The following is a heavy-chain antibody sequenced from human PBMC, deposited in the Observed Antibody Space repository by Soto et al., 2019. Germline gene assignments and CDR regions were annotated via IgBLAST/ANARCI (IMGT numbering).Heavy chain of an antibody. CDR2: ISSSSSYI. D-gene: IGHD6-13*01. Sequence: GGSLRLSCAASGFTFSSYSMNWVRQAPGKGLEWVSSISSSSSYIYYADSVKGRFTISRDNAKNSLYLQMNSLRAEDTAVYYCAVFSPGIAAAGTWGAFDIWGQGTMVTVSS. V-gene: IGHV3-21*01. CDR1: GFTFSSYS. J-gene: IGHJ3*02. CDR3: AVFSPGIAAAGTWGAFDI.